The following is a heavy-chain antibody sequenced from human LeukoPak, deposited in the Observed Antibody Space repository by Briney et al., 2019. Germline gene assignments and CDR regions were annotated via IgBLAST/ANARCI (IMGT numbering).Heavy chain of an antibody. Sequence: ASVKVSCKASGYTFTGYYMHWVRQAPGQGLEWMGWINPNSGGTNYTQKFQGRVTMTRDTSISTAYMELSRLRSDDTAVYYCARDTEDSSGYYPFDYWGQGTLVTVSS. J-gene: IGHJ4*02. CDR2: INPNSGGT. CDR3: ARDTEDSSGYYPFDY. V-gene: IGHV1-2*02. D-gene: IGHD3-22*01. CDR1: GYTFTGYY.